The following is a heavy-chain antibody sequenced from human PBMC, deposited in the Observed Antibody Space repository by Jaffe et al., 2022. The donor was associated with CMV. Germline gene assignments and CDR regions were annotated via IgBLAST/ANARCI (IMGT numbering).Heavy chain of an antibody. D-gene: IGHD3-22*01. J-gene: IGHJ4*02. Sequence: QLQLQESGPGLVKPSETLSLTCTVSGGSINSYYYDWIRQPPGKGLEWIGSIYFSGSTYYNLSLKSRVTISVDTSKNHFSLRLNSVTAADTAVYYCARHSGYVYGSSSHSSAYSFDSWGQGTLVTVSS. CDR2: IYFSGST. V-gene: IGHV4-39*01. CDR3: ARHSGYVYGSSSHSSAYSFDS. CDR1: GGSINSYY.